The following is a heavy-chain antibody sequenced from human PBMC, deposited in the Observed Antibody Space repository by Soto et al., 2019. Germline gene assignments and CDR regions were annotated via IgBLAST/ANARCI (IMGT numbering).Heavy chain of an antibody. V-gene: IGHV4-61*01. J-gene: IGHJ5*02. CDR1: RSTPNTCSYF. CDR3: ARTPDGSWPTWFDP. Sequence: SETLSPSRPPSRSTPNTCSYFLCRFRLPPGKGPEWIGYIYYRGSTNYTPSLKSRVTISVETSKNQFSLKLGSVTAADTAVYYCARTPDGSWPTWFDPWGQGTLVTVSS. D-gene: IGHD6-13*01. CDR2: IYYRGST.